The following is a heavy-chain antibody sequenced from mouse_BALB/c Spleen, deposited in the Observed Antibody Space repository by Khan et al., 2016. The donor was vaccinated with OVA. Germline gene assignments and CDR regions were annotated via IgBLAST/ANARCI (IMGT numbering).Heavy chain of an antibody. V-gene: IGHV1-18*01. J-gene: IGHJ4*01. CDR3: ARDAGRY. Sequence: VQLKQSGPELVKPGASVKISCKTSGYTFPEYTVHWVKQSLGKSLDWIGVINPKNGGTAYNQKLKGKATLTVDKSSSTAYMEFRSLTSEDSAVYSCARDAGRYWGQGTSVTVAS. CDR2: INPKNGGT. D-gene: IGHD3-3*01. CDR1: GYTFPEYT.